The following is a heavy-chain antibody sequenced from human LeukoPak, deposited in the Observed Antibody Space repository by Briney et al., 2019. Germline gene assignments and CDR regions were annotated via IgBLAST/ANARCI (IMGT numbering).Heavy chain of an antibody. CDR2: ISGSGGST. Sequence: GGSLRLSCAASGFTFSSYAMSWVRQVPGKGLEWVSAISGSGGSTYYADSVKGRFTISRDNAKNSLYLQMNSLRAEDTALYYCAKGSSTLVATDSNFDYWGQGTLVTVSS. V-gene: IGHV3-23*01. CDR3: AKGSSTLVATDSNFDY. CDR1: GFTFSSYA. J-gene: IGHJ4*02. D-gene: IGHD5-12*01.